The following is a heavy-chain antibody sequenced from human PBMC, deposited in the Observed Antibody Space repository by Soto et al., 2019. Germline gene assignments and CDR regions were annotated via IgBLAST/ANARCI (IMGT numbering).Heavy chain of an antibody. CDR1: GGSFSGYY. Sequence: SLTCTVYGGSFSGYYWSWIRQPPGKGLEWIGEINHSGSTNYNPSLKSRVTISVDTSKNQFSLKLSSVTAADTAVYYCARGQYVLRYFDWSHGMDVWGQGTTVTVSS. V-gene: IGHV4-34*01. J-gene: IGHJ6*02. CDR2: INHSGST. D-gene: IGHD3-9*01. CDR3: ARGQYVLRYFDWSHGMDV.